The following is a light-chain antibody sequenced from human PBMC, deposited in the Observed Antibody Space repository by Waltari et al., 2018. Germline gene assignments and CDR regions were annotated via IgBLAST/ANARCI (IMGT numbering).Light chain of an antibody. CDR2: DAS. CDR1: HNINTY. V-gene: IGKV3-11*01. CDR3: QAGSAWPPALT. J-gene: IGKJ4*01. Sequence: EIVLTQSPVTVSLSPGDRATLSCRASHNINTYLAWYQHKPGQAPRLLIYDASNRARGVPARISGSGSGTDFALTISSLEAEDSAVYYCQAGSAWPPALTFGGESRVEIK.